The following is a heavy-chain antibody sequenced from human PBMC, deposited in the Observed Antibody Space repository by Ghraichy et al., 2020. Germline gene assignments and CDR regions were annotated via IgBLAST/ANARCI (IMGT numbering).Heavy chain of an antibody. D-gene: IGHD2-2*01. J-gene: IGHJ6*02. CDR1: GGSISSSSYY. Sequence: SETLSLTCTVSGGSISSSSYYWGWIRQPPGKGLEWIGSIYYSGSTYYNPSLKSRVTISVDTSKNQFSLKLSSVTAADMAVYYCAIVVVPPAGMDVWGQGTTVTVSS. V-gene: IGHV4-39*07. CDR2: IYYSGST. CDR3: AIVVVPPAGMDV.